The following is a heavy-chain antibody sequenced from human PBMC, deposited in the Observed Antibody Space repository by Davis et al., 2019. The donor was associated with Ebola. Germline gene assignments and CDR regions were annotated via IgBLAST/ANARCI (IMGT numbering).Heavy chain of an antibody. D-gene: IGHD3-10*01. J-gene: IGHJ4*02. CDR1: GGTFSNYA. CDR3: VRTPVKFGRLPRGHFDY. Sequence: SVKVSCKASGGTFSNYAINWVRQAPGQGLEWMGGIIPIFGAAMYSPEFQDRVTINADEPTSTVYMELRSLRADDTAVYYCVRTPVKFGRLPRGHFDYWGQGALVTVSS. CDR2: IIPIFGAA. V-gene: IGHV1-69*13.